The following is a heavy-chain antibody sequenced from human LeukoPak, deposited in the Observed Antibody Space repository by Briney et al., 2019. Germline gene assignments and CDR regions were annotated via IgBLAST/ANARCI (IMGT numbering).Heavy chain of an antibody. V-gene: IGHV1-18*01. Sequence: ASVKVSCKASGYTFTSYGISWVRQAPGQGLEWMGWISAYNGNTNYAQKLQGRVTMTTDTSTSTAYMELRSLRSDDTAVYYCASELTYYDFWSGYYTARWFDPWGQGTLVTVSS. J-gene: IGHJ5*02. CDR2: ISAYNGNT. D-gene: IGHD3-3*01. CDR1: GYTFTSYG. CDR3: ASELTYYDFWSGYYTARWFDP.